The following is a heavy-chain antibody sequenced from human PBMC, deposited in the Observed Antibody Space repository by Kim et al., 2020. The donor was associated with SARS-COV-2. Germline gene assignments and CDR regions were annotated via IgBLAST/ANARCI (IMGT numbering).Heavy chain of an antibody. J-gene: IGHJ5*02. V-gene: IGHV4-39*01. CDR1: GGSISSSSYY. CDR3: ASEAVAGPHGWFDP. Sequence: SETLSLTCTVSGGSISSSSYYWGWIRQPPGKGLEWIGSIYYSGSTYYNPSLKSRVTISVDTSKNQFSLKLSSVTAADTAVYYCASEAVAGPHGWFDPWGQGTLVTVSS. D-gene: IGHD6-19*01. CDR2: IYYSGST.